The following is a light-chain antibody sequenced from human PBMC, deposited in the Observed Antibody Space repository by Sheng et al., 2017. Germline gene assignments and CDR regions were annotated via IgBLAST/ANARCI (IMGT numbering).Light chain of an antibody. J-gene: IGKJ4*01. V-gene: IGKV4-1*01. CDR1: QSVLYSSYNKNY. Sequence: DIVMTQSPDSLAVSLGERATINCKSSQSVLYSSYNKNYLAWYQQKPRQPPKLLIFWASTRESGVPDRFIGSGSGTHFTLTIGSLQAEDVAVYYCQQYYSLPLTFGGGTKVEIK. CDR2: WAS. CDR3: QQYYSLPLT.